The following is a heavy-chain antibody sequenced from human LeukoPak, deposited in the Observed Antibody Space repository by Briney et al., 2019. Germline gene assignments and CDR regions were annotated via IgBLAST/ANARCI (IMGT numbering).Heavy chain of an antibody. CDR1: GFSFSTYD. Sequence: GGSLRLSCVGSGFSFSTYDMGWVRQTPGKGLEWVSAISTTGGYTEDADSVKGRFTISRDNSQNALFLQMHSLRAEDTAVYYCAKKPATIKFPFDIWGQGTLVTVSP. D-gene: IGHD5-24*01. J-gene: IGHJ4*02. CDR3: AKKPATIKFPFDI. CDR2: ISTTGGYT. V-gene: IGHV3-23*01.